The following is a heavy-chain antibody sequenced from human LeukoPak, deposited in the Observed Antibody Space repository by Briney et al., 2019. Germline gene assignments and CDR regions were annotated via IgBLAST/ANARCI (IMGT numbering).Heavy chain of an antibody. CDR1: GITFSSYW. Sequence: GGSLRLSCAASGITFSSYWMSWVRQAPGKGLEWVANIKQDGSEKYYVDSVKGRFTISRDNAKNSLYLQMNSLRAEDTAVYYCARDYGYYPHFDYWGQGTLVTVSS. J-gene: IGHJ4*02. CDR2: IKQDGSEK. CDR3: ARDYGYYPHFDY. V-gene: IGHV3-7*01. D-gene: IGHD3-3*01.